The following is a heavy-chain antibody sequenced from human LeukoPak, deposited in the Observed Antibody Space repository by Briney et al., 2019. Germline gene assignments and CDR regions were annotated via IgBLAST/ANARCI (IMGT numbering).Heavy chain of an antibody. CDR1: GYSFISYW. J-gene: IGHJ4*02. CDR2: IYPGDSDT. CDR3: ARHLHSTVTTDGYFDY. V-gene: IGHV5-51*01. D-gene: IGHD4-17*01. Sequence: GESLKISCKGSGYSFISYWIGWVRQMPGKGLEWMGIIYPGDSDTRYSPPFQGQVTISSDKSISTAHLQWSSLRASDTALYYCARHLHSTVTTDGYFDYWGQGTLVTVSS.